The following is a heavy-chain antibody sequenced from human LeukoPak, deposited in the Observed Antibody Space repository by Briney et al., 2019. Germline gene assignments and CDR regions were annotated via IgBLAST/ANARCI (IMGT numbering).Heavy chain of an antibody. J-gene: IGHJ4*02. D-gene: IGHD3-22*01. V-gene: IGHV3-23*01. CDR1: GFTVSSNY. Sequence: PGGSLRLSCAASGFTVSSNYMSWVRQAPGKGLEWVSAISGSGGSTYYADSVKGRFTISRDNSKNTLYLQMNSLRAEDTAVYYCAKDHPYYDSSGYFGRYFDYWGQGTLVTVSS. CDR3: AKDHPYYDSSGYFGRYFDY. CDR2: ISGSGGST.